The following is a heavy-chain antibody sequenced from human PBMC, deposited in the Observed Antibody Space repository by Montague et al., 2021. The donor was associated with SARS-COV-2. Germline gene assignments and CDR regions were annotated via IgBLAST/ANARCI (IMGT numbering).Heavy chain of an antibody. J-gene: IGHJ6*03. CDR2: IYYSGRA. CDR3: ARLRDGVVPSPILGVGPYYSYYYMDV. V-gene: IGHV4-59*12. CDR1: GGSMSSTY. D-gene: IGHD3-10*01. Sequence: SETLSLTCSVSGGSMSSTYWSWVRQPPGKGLEWIGCIYYSGRAFYNPSLKSRVTISVDTSKNQFSLKLTSVAAADTAVYYCARLRDGVVPSPILGVGPYYSYYYMDVWGRGTTVTVPS.